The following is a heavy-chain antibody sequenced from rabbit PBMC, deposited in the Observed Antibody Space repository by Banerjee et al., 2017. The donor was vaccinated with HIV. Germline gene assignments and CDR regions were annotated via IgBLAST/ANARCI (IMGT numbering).Heavy chain of an antibody. Sequence: QEQLEESGGGLVQPEGSLTLTCTASGFSLSSGYDMCWVRQAPGKGLEWIGYVYTGSGVTWYADWVNGRFTISKASSTTVTLKLNSLTAADTATYFCARGHAGSSWGLDLWGPGTLVTVS. D-gene: IGHD4-2*01. CDR3: ARGHAGSSWGLDL. V-gene: IGHV1S45*01. J-gene: IGHJ3*01. CDR1: GFSLSSGYD. CDR2: VYTGSGVT.